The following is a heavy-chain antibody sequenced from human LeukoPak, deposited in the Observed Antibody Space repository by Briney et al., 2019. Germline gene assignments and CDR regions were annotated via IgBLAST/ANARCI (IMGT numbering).Heavy chain of an antibody. V-gene: IGHV3-21*01. CDR2: ISSSSSYI. CDR1: GFTFSTYS. J-gene: IGHJ4*02. CDR3: ARDPREDYYDSSGYYLWYSDY. Sequence: PGGSLRLSCAASGFTFSTYSMNWVRQAPGKGLERVSSISSSSSYIYYADSVKGRFTISRDNAKNSLYLQMNSLRAEDTAVYYCARDPREDYYDSSGYYLWYSDYWGQGTLVTVSS. D-gene: IGHD3-22*01.